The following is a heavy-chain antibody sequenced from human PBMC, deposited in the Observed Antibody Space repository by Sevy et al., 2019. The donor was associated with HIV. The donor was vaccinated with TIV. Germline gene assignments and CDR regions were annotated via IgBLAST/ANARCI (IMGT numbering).Heavy chain of an antibody. CDR3: ASVRPCGGDCYFFDS. V-gene: IGHV1-69*10. CDR2: IIHRPGIA. D-gene: IGHD2-21*02. J-gene: IGHJ4*02. Sequence: ASVKVSCMASGGRLSNYGMNWVRQAPGQGLEWMGGIIHRPGIANYLQKFQDRVTITADESTSTVYMELRRLRSEDTGVYYYASVRPCGGDCYFFDSWGQGTLVTVSS. CDR1: GGRLSNYG.